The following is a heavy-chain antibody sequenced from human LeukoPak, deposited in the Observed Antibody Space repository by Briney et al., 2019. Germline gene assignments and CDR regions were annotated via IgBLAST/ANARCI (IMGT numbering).Heavy chain of an antibody. CDR1: GFMFSNHA. D-gene: IGHD2-15*01. CDR3: ARDRRANTLVVVAIDN. J-gene: IGHJ4*02. V-gene: IGHV3-30*04. CDR2: ISHDGSYK. Sequence: PGGSLRLSCAASGFMFSNHAMQWVRQAPGKGLEWVAVISHDGSYKIHADSVQDRFTISRVNSENTLYLQLNNVRTDDTALYYCARDRRANTLVVVAIDNWGQGTLVTVSS.